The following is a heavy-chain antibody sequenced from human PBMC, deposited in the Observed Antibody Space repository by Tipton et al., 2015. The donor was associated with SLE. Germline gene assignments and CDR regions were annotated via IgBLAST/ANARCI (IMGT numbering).Heavy chain of an antibody. CDR2: FSYSGNT. CDR3: ARVVANGGTDF. D-gene: IGHD2-15*01. CDR1: GYSISSGYF. J-gene: IGHJ4*01. Sequence: TLSLTCVVSGYSISSGYFLEGVRQPPGKGIEWIGTFSYSGNTVYHPSLQSRVIISLDTSKNQFSLSLRFVSAADTAIYYCARVVANGGTDFWGRGTLVTVSS. V-gene: IGHV4-38-2*01.